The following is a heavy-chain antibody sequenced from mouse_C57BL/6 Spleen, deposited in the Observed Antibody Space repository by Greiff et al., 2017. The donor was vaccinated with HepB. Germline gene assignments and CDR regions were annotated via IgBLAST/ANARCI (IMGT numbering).Heavy chain of an antibody. Sequence: ESGPGLVKPSQSLSLTCSVTGYSITSGYYWNWIRQFPGNKLEWMGYISYDGSNNYNPSLKNRISITRDTSKNQFFLKLNSVTTEDTATYYCARAHYGSSYRFAYWGQGTLVTVSA. CDR1: GYSITSGYY. CDR3: ARAHYGSSYRFAY. V-gene: IGHV3-6*01. J-gene: IGHJ3*01. CDR2: ISYDGSN. D-gene: IGHD1-1*01.